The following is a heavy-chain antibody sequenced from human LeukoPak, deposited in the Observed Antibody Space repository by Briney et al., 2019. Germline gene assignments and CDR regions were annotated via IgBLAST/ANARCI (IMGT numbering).Heavy chain of an antibody. CDR2: ISYDGSNK. V-gene: IGHV3-30-3*01. Sequence: GGSLRLSCAASGFTFSSYAMHWVRQAPGKGLEWVAVISYDGSNKYYADSVKGRFTISRDNSKNTLYLQMNSLRAEDTAVYYCATLWFGSGIDFDYWGQGSLVTVSS. CDR3: ATLWFGSGIDFDY. CDR1: GFTFSSYA. J-gene: IGHJ4*02. D-gene: IGHD3-10*01.